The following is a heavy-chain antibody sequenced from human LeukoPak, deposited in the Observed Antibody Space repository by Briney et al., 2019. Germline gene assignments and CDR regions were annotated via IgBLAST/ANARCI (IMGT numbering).Heavy chain of an antibody. CDR1: GASVTSSY. CDR2: IYYTGYT. V-gene: IGHV4-59*02. Sequence: PSETLSLTCSVSGASVTSSYCTWVRLPPGRGLEWIGYIYYTGYTNYNPSLKSRVTISLDIYTNQLSLEVISVTAADTAIYYCARAPIGSIDYWGPGALVTVSS. CDR3: ARAPIGSIDY. J-gene: IGHJ4*02. D-gene: IGHD1-1*01.